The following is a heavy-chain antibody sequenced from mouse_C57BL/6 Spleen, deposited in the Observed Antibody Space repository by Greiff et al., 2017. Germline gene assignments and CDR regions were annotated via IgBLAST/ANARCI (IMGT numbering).Heavy chain of an antibody. V-gene: IGHV14-2*01. J-gene: IGHJ4*01. CDR3: AGLLGDYAMDY. CDR2: IDPEDGET. D-gene: IGHD2-3*01. Sequence: EVQLQQSGAELVRPGASVKLSCKASGYTFTDYYMHWVKQRTEQGLEWIGRIDPEDGETKYAPKFQGKATITADTSSNTAYLQLSSLTSEDTAVYYCAGLLGDYAMDYWGQGTSVTVSS. CDR1: GYTFTDYY.